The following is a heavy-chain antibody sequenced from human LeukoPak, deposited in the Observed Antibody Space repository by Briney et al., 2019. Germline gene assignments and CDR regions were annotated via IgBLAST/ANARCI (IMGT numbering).Heavy chain of an antibody. J-gene: IGHJ4*02. CDR3: ARESYSGNPYFDY. CDR1: RGTFSSYA. CDR2: IIPILGIA. Sequence: GSSVKVSCKASRGTFSSYAISWVRQAPGQRLEWMGRIIPILGIANYAQKFQGRVTITADKSTSTACMELSSLRSEDTAMYYCARESYSGNPYFDYWGQGTLVTVSS. V-gene: IGHV1-69*04. D-gene: IGHD4-23*01.